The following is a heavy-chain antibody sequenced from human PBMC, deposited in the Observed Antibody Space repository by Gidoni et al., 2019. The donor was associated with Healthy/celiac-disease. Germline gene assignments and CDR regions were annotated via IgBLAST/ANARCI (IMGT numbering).Heavy chain of an antibody. J-gene: IGHJ3*02. CDR1: GFTFRSSA. V-gene: IGHV3-23*04. CDR3: AKNKYYYDSSGYYMDAFDI. CDR2: ISVSGGST. D-gene: IGHD3-22*01. Sequence: EVQLVESGGGLVQPGWSLRLSCAASGFTFRSSAMSWVRQAPGKGLEWVSAISVSGGSTYEADSVKGRFTISRENSKNTLYLKMNSLRAEDTAVYYCAKNKYYYDSSGYYMDAFDIWGQGTMVTVSS.